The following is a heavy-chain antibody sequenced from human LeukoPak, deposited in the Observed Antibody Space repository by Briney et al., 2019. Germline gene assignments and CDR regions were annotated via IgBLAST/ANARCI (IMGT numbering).Heavy chain of an antibody. CDR3: AREAAAGTNLFDY. J-gene: IGHJ4*02. V-gene: IGHV4-4*02. D-gene: IGHD6-13*01. CDR2: IYHTGST. CDR1: GGSTNNSHW. Sequence: SETLSLTCAVSGGSTNNSHWWSWVRQSPGKGLEWIGEIYHTGSTNYNPSHESRVTISVDKSRNQFSLKLSSVTAADTAMYYCAREAAAGTNLFDYWGQGTLVTVSS.